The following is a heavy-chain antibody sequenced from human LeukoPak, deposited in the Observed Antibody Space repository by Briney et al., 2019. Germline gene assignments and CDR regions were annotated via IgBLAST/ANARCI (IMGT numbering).Heavy chain of an antibody. V-gene: IGHV3-74*01. D-gene: IGHD5-18*01. J-gene: IGHJ4*02. CDR3: ARGGSDTAMAHDY. CDR2: INRGGSRT. CDR1: GFTFSNHW. Sequence: QPGGSLRLSCAASGFTFSNHWMHWVRQAPGKGLMWVSRINRGGSRTDYADSVEGRFTISRDDAKNTLYLQLNSLRAEDTAVYFCARGGSDTAMAHDYWGQGTLATVSS.